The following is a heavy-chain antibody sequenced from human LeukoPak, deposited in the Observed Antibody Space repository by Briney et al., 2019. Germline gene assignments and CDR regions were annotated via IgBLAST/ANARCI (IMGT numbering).Heavy chain of an antibody. CDR2: INHSGST. J-gene: IGHJ4*02. V-gene: IGHV4-34*01. CDR3: ASLKRGYYGSGSYYTLGY. CDR1: GGSFSGYY. Sequence: SETLSLTCSVYGGSFSGYYWSWIRQPPGKGLEWIGEINHSGSTNYNPSLKSRVTISVDTSKNQFSLKLSSVTAADTAVYYCASLKRGYYGSGSYYTLGYWGQGTLVTVSS. D-gene: IGHD3-10*01.